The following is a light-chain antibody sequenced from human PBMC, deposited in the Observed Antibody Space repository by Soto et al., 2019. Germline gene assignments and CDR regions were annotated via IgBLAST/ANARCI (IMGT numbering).Light chain of an antibody. CDR1: QGISNY. CDR2: AAS. CDR3: QKYNSAPYT. V-gene: IGKV1-27*01. J-gene: IGKJ2*01. Sequence: DIQMTQSPSSLSASVGDRVTITCRASQGISNYLAWYQQKPGKVPKLLIYAASTLQSVVPTRFSGSGSGTDFTLTISSLQTEDVATYYCQKYNSAPYTFGQGTKLEIK.